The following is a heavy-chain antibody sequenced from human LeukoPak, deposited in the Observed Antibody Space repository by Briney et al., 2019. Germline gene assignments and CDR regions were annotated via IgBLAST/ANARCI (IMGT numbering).Heavy chain of an antibody. J-gene: IGHJ4*02. CDR3: ARSGSWYQFDY. D-gene: IGHD6-13*01. CDR1: GGSISSRIYY. CDR2: ISYTGIT. Sequence: PSETLSLTCTVSGGSISSRIYYWGWVRQPPGKGLEWSGSISYTGITYYNPSLKSRVTISVDTSKNQFSLKLSSVTAADTAVYYCARSGSWYQFDYWGQGTLVTVSS. V-gene: IGHV4-39*07.